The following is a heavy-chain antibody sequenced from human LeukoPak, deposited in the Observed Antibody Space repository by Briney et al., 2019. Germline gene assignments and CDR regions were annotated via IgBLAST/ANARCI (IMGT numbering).Heavy chain of an antibody. CDR1: GGSISSYY. D-gene: IGHD3-10*01. V-gene: IGHV4-59*12. CDR3: ATSHYYYGSGSYPPPMGY. CDR2: IYYSGST. Sequence: SETLSLTCTVSGGSISSYYWSWIRQPPGKGLEWIGYIYYSGSTNYNPSLKSRVTISVDTSKNQFSLKLSSVTAADTAVYYCATSHYYYGSGSYPPPMGYWGQGTLVTVSS. J-gene: IGHJ4*02.